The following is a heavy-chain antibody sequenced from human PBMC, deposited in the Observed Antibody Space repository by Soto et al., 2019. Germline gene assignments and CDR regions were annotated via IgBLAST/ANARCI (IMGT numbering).Heavy chain of an antibody. CDR2: INHSGST. D-gene: IGHD6-13*01. CDR1: GGSFSGYY. CDR3: ARGPYSSNFPYYYMDV. J-gene: IGHJ6*03. Sequence: SETLSLTCAVYGGSFSGYYWSWIRQPPGKGLEWIGEINHSGSTNYNPSLKSRVTISVDTSKNQFSLKLSSVTAADTAVYYCARGPYSSNFPYYYMDVWGKGTTVTVSS. V-gene: IGHV4-34*01.